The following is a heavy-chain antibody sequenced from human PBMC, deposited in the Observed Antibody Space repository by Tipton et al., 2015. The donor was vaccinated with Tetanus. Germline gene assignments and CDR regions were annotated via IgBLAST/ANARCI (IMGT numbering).Heavy chain of an antibody. CDR2: IYYSGST. J-gene: IGHJ6*02. CDR1: GGSVSSYY. Sequence: LRLSCNVSGGSVSSYYWSRIRQHPGKGLEWVGYIYYSGSTYYNPSLKSRVTVSVDTSKNQFSLKLSSVTAADTAVYYCARVVEVAVAGMGLYYYYGMDVWGQGTTVTVSS. V-gene: IGHV4-31*03. CDR3: ARVVEVAVAGMGLYYYYGMDV. D-gene: IGHD6-19*01.